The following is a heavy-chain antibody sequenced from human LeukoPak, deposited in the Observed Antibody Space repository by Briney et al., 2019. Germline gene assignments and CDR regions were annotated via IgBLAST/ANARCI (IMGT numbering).Heavy chain of an antibody. J-gene: IGHJ3*02. CDR3: ARDTGGSYRDAFDI. CDR1: GGSISSSSYY. D-gene: IGHD1-26*01. Sequence: SETLSLTCTVSGGSISSSSYYWGWIRQPPGKGLEWIGSIYYSGSTYYNPSLKSRVTISVDTSKNQFSLKLSSVTAADTAVYYCARDTGGSYRDAFDIWGQGTMVTVSS. V-gene: IGHV4-39*07. CDR2: IYYSGST.